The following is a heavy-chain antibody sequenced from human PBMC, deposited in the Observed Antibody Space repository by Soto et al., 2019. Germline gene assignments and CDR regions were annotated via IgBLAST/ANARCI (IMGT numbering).Heavy chain of an antibody. Sequence: PGASVKVSCKASGYTFTSYYMHWVRQAPGQGLEWMGIINPSGGSTSYAQKFQGRVTMTRDTSTSTVYMELSSLRSEDTAVYYCASNNEGYGSGSYYKLASYYYGMDVWGQGTTVTVS. CDR2: INPSGGST. CDR1: GYTFTSYY. D-gene: IGHD3-10*01. V-gene: IGHV1-46*01. CDR3: ASNNEGYGSGSYYKLASYYYGMDV. J-gene: IGHJ6*02.